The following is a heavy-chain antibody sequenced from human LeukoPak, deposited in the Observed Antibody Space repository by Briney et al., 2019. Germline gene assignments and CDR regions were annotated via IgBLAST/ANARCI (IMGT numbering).Heavy chain of an antibody. Sequence: PSETLSLTCAVYGGSFSGYYWSWIRQPPGKGLEWIGYIYYSGSTNYNPSLKSRVTISVDTSKNQFSLKLSSVTAADTAVYYCARLTLGYCSSTSCYQRFDPWGQGTLVTVSS. J-gene: IGHJ5*02. V-gene: IGHV4-59*08. CDR2: IYYSGST. CDR3: ARLTLGYCSSTSCYQRFDP. CDR1: GGSFSGYY. D-gene: IGHD2-2*01.